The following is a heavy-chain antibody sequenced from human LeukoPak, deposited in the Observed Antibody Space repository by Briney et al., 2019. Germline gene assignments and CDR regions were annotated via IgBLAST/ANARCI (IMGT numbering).Heavy chain of an antibody. CDR1: GFTFSSYA. V-gene: IGHV3-33*01. D-gene: IGHD4-23*01. Sequence: GGPLRLSCAASGFTFSSYAMHWVRQAPGKGLEWVAIIWSDGNNKYYADSVEGRFTISRDTSKNTLYLQMNSLRAEDTAVYYCARPYGGNAFDIWGQGTMVTVSS. CDR2: IWSDGNNK. CDR3: ARPYGGNAFDI. J-gene: IGHJ3*02.